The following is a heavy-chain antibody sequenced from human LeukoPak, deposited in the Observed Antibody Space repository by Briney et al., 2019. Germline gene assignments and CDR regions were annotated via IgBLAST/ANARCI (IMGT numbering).Heavy chain of an antibody. D-gene: IGHD3-22*01. V-gene: IGHV1-18*01. CDR2: ISAYNGNT. CDR1: GYTFTSYG. J-gene: IGHJ4*02. Sequence: ASVKVSCKASGYTFTSYGISWVRQAPGQGLEWMGWISAYNGNTNYAQKLQGRVTMTTDTSTSTAYMELRSLRSDDTAVYYCARDHVFRGYDSSGYYYNYWGQGTLVTVSS. CDR3: ARDHVFRGYDSSGYYYNY.